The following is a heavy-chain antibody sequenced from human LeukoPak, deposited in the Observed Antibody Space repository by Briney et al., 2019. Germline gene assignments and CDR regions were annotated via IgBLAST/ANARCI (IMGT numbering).Heavy chain of an antibody. CDR2: IYYSGST. CDR1: GGSISTYY. CDR3: ARHKSPLPLH. J-gene: IGHJ4*02. V-gene: IGHV4-39*01. D-gene: IGHD3-10*01. Sequence: SETLSLTCTVSGGSISTYYWGWIRQPPGKGLEWIGSIYYSGSTNYNPSLKSRVTISVDASKNQFSLNLTSVTAADTAVYYCARHKSPLPLHWGQGTLVTVSS.